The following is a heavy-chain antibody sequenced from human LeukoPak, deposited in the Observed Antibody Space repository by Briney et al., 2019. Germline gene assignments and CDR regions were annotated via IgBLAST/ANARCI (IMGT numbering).Heavy chain of an antibody. D-gene: IGHD3-22*01. Sequence: GGSLRLSCAASGFTFSSYGMSWVRQAPGKGLEWVSAISGSGGSTYYADSVKGRFTISRDNSKNTLYLQMNSLRAEDTAVYYCARALSAYDSSGFPYLYYFDYWGQGTLVTVSS. CDR1: GFTFSSYG. V-gene: IGHV3-23*01. CDR3: ARALSAYDSSGFPYLYYFDY. CDR2: ISGSGGST. J-gene: IGHJ4*02.